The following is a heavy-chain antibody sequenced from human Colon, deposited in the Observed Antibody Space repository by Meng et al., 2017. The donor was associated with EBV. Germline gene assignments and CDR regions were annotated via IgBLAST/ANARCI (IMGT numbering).Heavy chain of an antibody. V-gene: IGHV4-34*01. CDR3: ARGPGGSYYLYYFDY. CDR2: INHSGST. CDR1: GGSFSGYY. Sequence: QVQRQEWGAGLLKPSEALALPCAVYGGSFSGYYWSWIRQPPEKGLEWIGEINHSGSTNYNPSLKSRVTISVDTSKKQFSLKLSSVTAADTAVYYCARGPGGSYYLYYFDYWGQGTLVTVSS. J-gene: IGHJ4*02. D-gene: IGHD1-26*01.